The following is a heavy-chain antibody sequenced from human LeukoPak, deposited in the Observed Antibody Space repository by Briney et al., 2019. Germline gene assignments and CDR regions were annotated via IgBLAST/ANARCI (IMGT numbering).Heavy chain of an antibody. D-gene: IGHD5-18*01. V-gene: IGHV4-39*01. Sequence: SETLSLTCTVAGGSISSSSYYWGWIRQPPGKGLEWIGSIYYSGSTYYNPSLKSRVTISVDTSKNQFTLKLSSVTAADTAVYYCARHRYSYDGHWGQGTLVTVSS. CDR3: ARHRYSYDGH. CDR1: GGSISSSSYY. J-gene: IGHJ4*02. CDR2: IYYSGST.